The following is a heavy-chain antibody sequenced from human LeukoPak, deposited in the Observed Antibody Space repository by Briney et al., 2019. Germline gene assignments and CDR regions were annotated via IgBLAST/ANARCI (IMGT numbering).Heavy chain of an antibody. V-gene: IGHV3-30*04. J-gene: IGHJ3*02. D-gene: IGHD2-2*01. CDR2: ISYDGSNT. CDR3: DAGPDDGFDI. Sequence: PGRSLRLSCAASGFTFSNYAARWVRQAPDKGLEWVAVISYDGSNTYYGDSVRGRFTISRDNSKNTLYLQMNSLTSEDTGVYYCDAGPDDGFDIWGQGTMVIVSS. CDR1: GFTFSNYA.